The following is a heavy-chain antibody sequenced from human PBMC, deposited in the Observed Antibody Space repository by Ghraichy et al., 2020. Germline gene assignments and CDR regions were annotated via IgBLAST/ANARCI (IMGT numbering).Heavy chain of an antibody. CDR3: VRGTNFYDSSGSWGMDV. V-gene: IGHV3-72*01. CDR1: GFSFSDYY. CDR2: IRRKVNSYTT. J-gene: IGHJ6*02. D-gene: IGHD3-22*01. Sequence: GGSLRLSCAASGFSFSDYYLDWVRQAPGKGLEWVARIRRKVNSYTTEYAASVRGRFTVSRDVSSNSLYLQMNSLETEDTAVYYCVRGTNFYDSSGSWGMDVLGQGTTVTVSS.